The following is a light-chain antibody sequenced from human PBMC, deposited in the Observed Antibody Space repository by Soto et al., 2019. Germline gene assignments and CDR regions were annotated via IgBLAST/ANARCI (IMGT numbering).Light chain of an antibody. CDR3: QHYTTSPPMYT. CDR2: GAS. Sequence: EIVLTQSPATLSLSPGERATLSCRASQSIDSGYLAWYQQKPGQAPRLLIYGASSRATGIPDRFSGSGSGADFTLTITRLEPEDFSVFYCQHYTTSPPMYTFGQGTKLEIK. CDR1: QSIDSGY. J-gene: IGKJ2*01. V-gene: IGKV3-20*01.